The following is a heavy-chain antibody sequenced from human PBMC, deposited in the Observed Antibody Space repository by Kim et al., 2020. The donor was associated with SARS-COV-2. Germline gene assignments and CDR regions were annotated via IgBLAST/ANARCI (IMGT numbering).Heavy chain of an antibody. Sequence: SETLSLTCTVSGGSVSSGSYYWSWIRQPPGKGLEWIGYIYYSGSTNYNPSLKSRVTISVDTSKNQFSLKLSSVTAADTAVYYCARDTAYYYDSRAGYNWFDPWGQGTLVTVSS. CDR2: IYYSGST. D-gene: IGHD3-22*01. J-gene: IGHJ5*02. CDR3: ARDTAYYYDSRAGYNWFDP. CDR1: GGSVSSGSYY. V-gene: IGHV4-61*01.